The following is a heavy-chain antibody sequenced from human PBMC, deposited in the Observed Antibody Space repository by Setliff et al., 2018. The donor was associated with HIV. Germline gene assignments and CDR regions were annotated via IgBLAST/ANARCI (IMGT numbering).Heavy chain of an antibody. CDR2: VIPIFDRS. V-gene: IGHV1-69*13. J-gene: IGHJ5*02. Sequence: GASVKVSCKASGGTFSSYAISWVRQAPGQGLEWMGRVIPIFDRSHYAEKFQGRVTMTADESTTTAYMELSSLRSEDTAVYYCARQYDFWSGYNGYDPWGQGTLVTVSS. CDR3: ARQYDFWSGYNGYDP. CDR1: GGTFSSYA. D-gene: IGHD3-3*01.